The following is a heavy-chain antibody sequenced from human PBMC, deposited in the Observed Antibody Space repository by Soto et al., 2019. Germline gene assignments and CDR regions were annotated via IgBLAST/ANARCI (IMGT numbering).Heavy chain of an antibody. CDR1: GFTFSSYS. D-gene: IGHD2-15*01. Sequence: GGSLRLSCAASGFTFSSYSMNWVRQAPGKGLEWVSSISSSSSYIYYADSVKGRFTISRDNAKNSLYLQMNSLRAEDTAVYYCARDPVVVVAADDDAFDIWGQGTMVTVSS. CDR2: ISSSSSYI. CDR3: ARDPVVVVAADDDAFDI. V-gene: IGHV3-21*01. J-gene: IGHJ3*02.